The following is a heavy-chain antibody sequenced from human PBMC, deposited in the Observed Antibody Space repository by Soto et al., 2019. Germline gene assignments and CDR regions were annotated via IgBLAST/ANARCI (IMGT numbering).Heavy chain of an antibody. Sequence: GGSLRLSCAASGFTFSSYGMHWVRQAPGKGLEWVAVISYDGSNKYYADSVKGRFTISRDNSKNTLYLQMNSLRAEDTAVYYCAKRDRMAHYYGSGIGLDYYYYGMDVWGQGTTVTVSS. D-gene: IGHD3-10*01. J-gene: IGHJ6*02. CDR3: AKRDRMAHYYGSGIGLDYYYYGMDV. V-gene: IGHV3-30*18. CDR1: GFTFSSYG. CDR2: ISYDGSNK.